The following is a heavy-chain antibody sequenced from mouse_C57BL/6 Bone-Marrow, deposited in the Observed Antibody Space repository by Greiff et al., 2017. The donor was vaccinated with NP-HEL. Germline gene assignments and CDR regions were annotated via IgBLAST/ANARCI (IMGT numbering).Heavy chain of an antibody. CDR1: GYTFTDYN. V-gene: IGHV1-22*01. Sequence: VQLKESGPELVKPGASVKMSCKASGYTFTDYNMHWVKQSHGKSLEWLGYINPNNGGTSYNQKFKGKATLTVNKSSSTAYMELRSLTSEDSAVYYCARDWLRYPWYFDVWGTGTTVTVSS. CDR3: ARDWLRYPWYFDV. J-gene: IGHJ1*03. D-gene: IGHD1-1*01. CDR2: INPNNGGT.